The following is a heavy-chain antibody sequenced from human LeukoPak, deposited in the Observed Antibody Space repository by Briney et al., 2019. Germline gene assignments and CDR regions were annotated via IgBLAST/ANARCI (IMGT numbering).Heavy chain of an antibody. Sequence: ASVKVSCKASGGTFSSYAISWVRQAPGQGLEWMGGIIPIFGTANYAQKFQGRVTITADESTSTAYMELSSLGSEDTAVYYCARVRSITAVAGCSDYWGQGTLVTVSS. V-gene: IGHV1-69*13. CDR3: ARVRSITAVAGCSDY. J-gene: IGHJ4*02. CDR2: IIPIFGTA. CDR1: GGTFSSYA. D-gene: IGHD6-19*01.